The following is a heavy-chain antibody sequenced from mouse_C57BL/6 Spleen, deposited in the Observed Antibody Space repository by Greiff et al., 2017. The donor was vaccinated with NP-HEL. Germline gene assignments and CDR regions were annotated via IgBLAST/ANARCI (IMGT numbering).Heavy chain of an antibody. V-gene: IGHV1-55*01. Sequence: QVHVKQPGAELVKPGASVKMSCKASGYTFTSYWITWVKQRPGQGLEWIGDIYPGSGSTNYNEKFKSKATLTVDTSSSTAYMQLSSLTSEDSAVYYCARVDYYSPAWFAYWGQGTLVTVSA. D-gene: IGHD2-12*01. CDR1: GYTFTSYW. J-gene: IGHJ3*01. CDR3: ARVDYYSPAWFAY. CDR2: IYPGSGST.